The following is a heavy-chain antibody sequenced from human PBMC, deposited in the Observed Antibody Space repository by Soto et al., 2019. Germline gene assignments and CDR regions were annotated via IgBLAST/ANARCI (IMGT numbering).Heavy chain of an antibody. V-gene: IGHV4-59*08. Sequence: PSETLSLTCTVSGGSISYYYWSWIRQPPGKGLEWIGYINYSGSTNYNPSLKSRVTISVDTSKNQFSLKLSSVTAADTAVYYCARRWGRTFDYWGQGTLVTVSS. D-gene: IGHD7-27*01. CDR1: GGSISYYY. CDR2: INYSGST. CDR3: ARRWGRTFDY. J-gene: IGHJ4*02.